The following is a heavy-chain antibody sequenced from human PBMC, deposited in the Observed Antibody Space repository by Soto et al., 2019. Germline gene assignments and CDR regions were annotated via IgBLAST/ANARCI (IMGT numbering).Heavy chain of an antibody. J-gene: IGHJ4*02. Sequence: PSETLSLTCTVSGGSISSGGYYWSWIRQHPGKGLEWIGYIYYSGSTYYNPSLKSRVTISVDTSKNQFSLKLSSVTAADTAVYYCAGSTVGIVEATLYDYWGQGRLVTVSS. CDR1: GGSISSGGYY. CDR3: AGSTVGIVEATLYDY. D-gene: IGHD1-26*01. CDR2: IYYSGST. V-gene: IGHV4-31*03.